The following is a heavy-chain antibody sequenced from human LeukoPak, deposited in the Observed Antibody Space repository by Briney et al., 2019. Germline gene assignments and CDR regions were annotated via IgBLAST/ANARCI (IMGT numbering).Heavy chain of an antibody. CDR1: GFTFSSYW. D-gene: IGHD1-26*01. V-gene: IGHV3-7*01. CDR3: ASSQWELLDYYGMDV. J-gene: IGHJ6*02. CDR2: IKQDGSEK. Sequence: GGSLRLSCAASGFTFSSYWMSWVRQDPGKGLEWVANIKQDGSEKYYVDSVKGRFTISRDNAKNSLYLQMNSLRAEDTAVYYCASSQWELLDYYGMDVWGQGTTVTVSS.